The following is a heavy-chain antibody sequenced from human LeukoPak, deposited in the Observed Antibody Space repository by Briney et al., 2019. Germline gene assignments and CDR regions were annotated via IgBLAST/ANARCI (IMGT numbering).Heavy chain of an antibody. CDR3: ARDYGSGSYHYYYYGMDV. CDR1: GASISPYY. CDR2: LYPSGSS. V-gene: IGHV4-4*07. Sequence: SETLSLTCTVSGASISPYYWNWIRQPAGKGLEWIGRLYPSGSSDYNPSLKSRVTMSVDTSRNQFSLKLSSVTAADTAVYYCARDYGSGSYHYYYYGMDVWGQGTTVTVSS. D-gene: IGHD3-10*01. J-gene: IGHJ6*02.